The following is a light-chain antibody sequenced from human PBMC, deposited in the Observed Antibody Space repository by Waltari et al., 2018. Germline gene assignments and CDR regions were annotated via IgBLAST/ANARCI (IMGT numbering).Light chain of an antibody. CDR1: SSDVGGSNY. V-gene: IGLV2-14*03. CDR3: SSYTSSSTLTV. Sequence: QSALTQPASVSGSPGQSITISCTGTSSDVGGSNYVSWSQQHPGKAPKLMIYDVINRPSWVSKRFSGSKSGNTASLTISGLQAEDEADYYGSSYTSSSTLTVFGGGTQLTVL. CDR2: DVI. J-gene: IGLJ7*01.